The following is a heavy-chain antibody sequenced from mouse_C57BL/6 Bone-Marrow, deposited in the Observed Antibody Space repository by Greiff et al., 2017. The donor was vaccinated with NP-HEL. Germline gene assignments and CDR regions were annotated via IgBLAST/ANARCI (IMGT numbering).Heavy chain of an antibody. V-gene: IGHV14-4*01. CDR1: GFNIKDDY. J-gene: IGHJ2*01. CDR2: IDPENGDT. Sequence: VQLQQSGAELVRPGASVKLSCTASGFNIKDDYMHWVKQRPEQGLEWIGWIDPENGDTEYASKFPGQATITADTSSNTAYLQLSSLTSEDTAVYYCTTHSSGYFDYWGQGTTLTVSS. CDR3: TTHSSGYFDY. D-gene: IGHD3-2*02.